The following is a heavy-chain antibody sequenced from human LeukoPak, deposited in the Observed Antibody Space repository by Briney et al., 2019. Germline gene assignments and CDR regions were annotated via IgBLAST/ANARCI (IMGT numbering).Heavy chain of an antibody. CDR1: GFTFSSYS. D-gene: IGHD1-26*01. V-gene: IGHV3-21*01. CDR3: ARALVGATTHFDY. J-gene: IGHJ4*02. CDR2: ISSSSSYI. Sequence: PGGSLRLSCTASGFTFSSYSMNWVRQAPGKGLEWVSSISSSSSYIYYADSVKGRFTISRDNAKNSLYLQMNSLRAEDTAVYYCARALVGATTHFDYWGQGTLVTVSS.